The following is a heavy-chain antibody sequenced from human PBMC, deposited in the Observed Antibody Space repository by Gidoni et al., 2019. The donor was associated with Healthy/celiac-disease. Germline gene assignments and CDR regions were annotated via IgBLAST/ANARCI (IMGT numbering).Heavy chain of an antibody. J-gene: IGHJ3*02. CDR1: GLTHSSYG. V-gene: IGHV3-33*08. Sequence: QVQLVEAGGGVVQPGRSMRLSCAATGLTHSSYGMHLVRQAPGKGLEWVVVICYYGSNKYSADSVKGRFTISRDNSKNTLYLQMNSLRAEDTAVYSCASDPRYGDYLPEGAFDIWGQGTMVTVSS. D-gene: IGHD4-17*01. CDR3: ASDPRYGDYLPEGAFDI. CDR2: ICYYGSNK.